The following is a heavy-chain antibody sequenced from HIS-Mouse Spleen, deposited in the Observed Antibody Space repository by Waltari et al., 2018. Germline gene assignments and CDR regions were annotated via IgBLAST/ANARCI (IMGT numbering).Heavy chain of an antibody. J-gene: IGHJ2*01. CDR1: GGSISSSSYY. CDR3: AREIPYSSSWYDWYFDL. CDR2: IYYSEST. V-gene: IGHV4-39*07. D-gene: IGHD6-13*01. Sequence: QLQLQESGPGLVKPSETLSLTCPVSGGSISSSSYYWGWILQPPGKGLEWIGSIYYSESTYYNPALKSRVTISVDTSKNQFSLKLSSVTAADTAVYYCAREIPYSSSWYDWYFDLWGRGTLVTVSS.